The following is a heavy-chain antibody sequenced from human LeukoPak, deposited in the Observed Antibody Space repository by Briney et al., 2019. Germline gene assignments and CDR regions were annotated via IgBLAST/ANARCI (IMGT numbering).Heavy chain of an antibody. V-gene: IGHV3-48*03. Sequence: SGGSLRLSCVASGFTFSRYEMNWVRQAPGKRLEWISYISTGATSIYYAKSVKGRFTISRDNAKNSLFLQMNSLRPEDTAVYYCAKGVVAATNAAYYGMDVWGQGTTVTVSS. CDR3: AKGVVAATNAAYYGMDV. CDR1: GFTFSRYE. J-gene: IGHJ6*02. CDR2: ISTGATSI. D-gene: IGHD2-15*01.